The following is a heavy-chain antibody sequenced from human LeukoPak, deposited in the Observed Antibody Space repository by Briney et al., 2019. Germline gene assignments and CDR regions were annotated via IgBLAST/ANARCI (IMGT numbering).Heavy chain of an antibody. CDR3: ARVESGSGWAFDY. CDR2: INPNSGGT. V-gene: IGHV1-2*02. D-gene: IGHD6-19*01. Sequence: ASVKVSCKASGYTFTGYYMHWVRQPPAQGLEWMGWINPNSGGTNHAQKFQGRVTMTRDTSISTAYMELSSLRSEDTAVYYCARVESGSGWAFDYWGQGTLVTVSS. CDR1: GYTFTGYY. J-gene: IGHJ4*02.